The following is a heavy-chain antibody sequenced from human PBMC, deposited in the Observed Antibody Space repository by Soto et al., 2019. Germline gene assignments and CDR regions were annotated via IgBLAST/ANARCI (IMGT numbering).Heavy chain of an antibody. Sequence: ASGTLSLPCTVFGGSISNFYWGWIRQPPGKGLEWIGYIYYSGSTNYNPSLKSQVTISVDTSKNQFSLKLSSVTAADTAVYYCARRGYDFWSGYRFHHWFDPWGQGTLVTVSS. J-gene: IGHJ5*02. CDR2: IYYSGST. V-gene: IGHV4-59*08. CDR1: GGSISNFY. D-gene: IGHD3-3*01. CDR3: ARRGYDFWSGYRFHHWFDP.